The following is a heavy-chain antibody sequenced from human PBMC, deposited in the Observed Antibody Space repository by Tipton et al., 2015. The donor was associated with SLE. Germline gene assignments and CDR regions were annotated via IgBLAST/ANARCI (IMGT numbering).Heavy chain of an antibody. CDR2: IYTSGST. J-gene: IGHJ6*02. Sequence: TLSLTCTVSGGPISSGSYYWSWIRQPAGKGLEWIGYIYTSGSTNYNPSLKSRVTISVDTSKNQFSLKLSSVTAADTAVYYCARDRNEARYYYYYGMDVWGQGTTVTVSS. D-gene: IGHD1-1*01. V-gene: IGHV4-61*09. CDR1: GGPISSGSYY. CDR3: ARDRNEARYYYYYGMDV.